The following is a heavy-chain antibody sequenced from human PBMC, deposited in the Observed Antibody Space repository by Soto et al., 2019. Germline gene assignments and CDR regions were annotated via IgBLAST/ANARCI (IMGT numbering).Heavy chain of an antibody. D-gene: IGHD6-13*01. CDR3: ASQRRLRGAYSSSWYWFDP. CDR1: GGTFSSYA. V-gene: IGHV1-69*01. Sequence: QVQLVQSGAEVQKPGSSVKVSCKASGGTFSSYAISWVRQAPGQGLEWMGGIIPIFGTANYAQKFQGRVTITADESTSTAYMELSSLRSEDTAVYYCASQRRLRGAYSSSWYWFDPWGQGTLVTVSS. CDR2: IIPIFGTA. J-gene: IGHJ5*02.